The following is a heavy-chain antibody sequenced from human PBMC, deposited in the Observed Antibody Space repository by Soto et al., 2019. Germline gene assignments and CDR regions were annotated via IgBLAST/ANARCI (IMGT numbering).Heavy chain of an antibody. CDR1: GGSISSGDYY. CDR3: ARDKITGLFDY. Sequence: SEPLSLTCTVSGGSISSGDYYCNWIRQTPGTGLEWIGEINHSGSTNYNPSLKSRVTISVDTSKNQFSLKLTSVTAADTAVYYCARDKITGLFDYWGQGTLVTVSS. J-gene: IGHJ4*02. CDR2: INHSGST. V-gene: IGHV4-39*07. D-gene: IGHD2-8*02.